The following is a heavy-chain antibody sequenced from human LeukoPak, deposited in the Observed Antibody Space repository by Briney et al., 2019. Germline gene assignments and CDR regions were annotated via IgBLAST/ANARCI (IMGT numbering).Heavy chain of an antibody. Sequence: QPGGSLRLSCAASGFTFSSYAMHWVRQAPGKGLEWVAVISYGGSNKYYADSVKGRFTISRDNSKNTLYLQMNSLRAEDTAVYYCAPPRKAAMVNYWGQGTLVTVSS. CDR1: GFTFSSYA. J-gene: IGHJ4*02. D-gene: IGHD5-18*01. V-gene: IGHV3-30-3*01. CDR2: ISYGGSNK. CDR3: APPRKAAMVNY.